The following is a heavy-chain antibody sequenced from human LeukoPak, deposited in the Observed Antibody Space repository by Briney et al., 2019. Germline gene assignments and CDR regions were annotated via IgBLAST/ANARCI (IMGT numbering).Heavy chain of an antibody. CDR2: INDSGRI. J-gene: IGHJ6*03. Sequence: PSETLSLTCAVYGGSFSNYYWSWIRQPPGKGLEWIGEINDSGRINYNPSLMSRLTVSVDKAKSQFSLGLTAVTATDTAVYCCARRWNYGRNYYIDVWGNGATVSVSS. V-gene: IGHV4-34*01. CDR3: ARRWNYGRNYYIDV. CDR1: GGSFSNYY. D-gene: IGHD1-7*01.